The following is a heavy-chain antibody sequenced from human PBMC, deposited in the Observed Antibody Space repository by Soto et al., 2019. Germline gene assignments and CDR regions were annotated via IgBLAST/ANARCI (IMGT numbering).Heavy chain of an antibody. CDR2: VSYDGNNK. V-gene: IGHV3-30*03. D-gene: IGHD1-26*01. CDR1: GLTFNIYD. J-gene: IGHJ3*01. Sequence: PWGSLRLSCAASGLTFNIYDIHWVRQAPGKGLEWVAVVSYDGNNKYYADSVKGRFTISRDNSKNTLYLQMNSLRAEDTAVYHCAIIHSGSFGFDVWGQGTVVTVSS. CDR3: AIIHSGSFGFDV.